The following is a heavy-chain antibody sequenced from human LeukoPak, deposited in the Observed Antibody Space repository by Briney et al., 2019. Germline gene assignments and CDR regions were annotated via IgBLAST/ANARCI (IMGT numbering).Heavy chain of an antibody. CDR2: ISGSGGHT. V-gene: IGHV3-23*01. J-gene: IGHJ4*02. Sequence: PGGSLRLSCAASGFTFSSYAMGWVRPAPGKGPEWVSSISGSGGHTYFADSVKGRFTISRDNSKNTLDLQMNSLKVEDTAVYYCAKFRYHSNDNNYLDFNYWGQGTLVTVSS. D-gene: IGHD3-22*01. CDR1: GFTFSSYA. CDR3: AKFRYHSNDNNYLDFNY.